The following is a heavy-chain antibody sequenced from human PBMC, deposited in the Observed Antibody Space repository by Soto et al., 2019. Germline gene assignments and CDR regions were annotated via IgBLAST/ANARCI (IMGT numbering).Heavy chain of an antibody. V-gene: IGHV1-69*12. J-gene: IGHJ4*02. CDR2: IIPIFGTA. CDR3: ARVRVRFLEWLGSEG. D-gene: IGHD3-3*01. Sequence: QVQLVQSGDEVKKPGSSVKVSCKASGGTFSSYAISWVRQAPGQGLEWMGGIIPIFGTANYAQKFQGRVTITADASTSTAYMELSSLRSEDTAVYYCARVRVRFLEWLGSEGWGQGTLVTVSS. CDR1: GGTFSSYA.